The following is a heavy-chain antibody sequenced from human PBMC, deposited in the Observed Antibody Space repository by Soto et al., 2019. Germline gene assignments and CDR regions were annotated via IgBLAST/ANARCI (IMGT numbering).Heavy chain of an antibody. J-gene: IGHJ4*02. CDR1: GYTFTSYW. D-gene: IGHD2-15*01. V-gene: IGHV5-51*01. CDR3: VRSGTSSGRFSDY. CDR2: IYPSDSDI. Sequence: GESLKISCKGSGYTFTSYWIGWVRQMPGEGLEWMGVIYPSDSDIRYSPSFQGKVTISADKSITTAYLQWSSLKAADTAMYYCVRSGTSSGRFSDYCGQGTLVTVSS.